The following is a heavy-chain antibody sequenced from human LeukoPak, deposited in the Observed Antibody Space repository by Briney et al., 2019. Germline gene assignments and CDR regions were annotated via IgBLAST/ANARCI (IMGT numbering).Heavy chain of an antibody. J-gene: IGHJ4*02. D-gene: IGHD6-6*01. CDR2: IYYSGST. CDR3: ARHYSSSSHPDY. V-gene: IGHV4-61*08. Sequence: SQTLSLTCTVSGGSISSGGYYWSWIRQPPGTGLEWIGYIYYSGSTNYNPSLKSRVTISVDTPKNQFSLKLSSVTAADTAVYYCARHYSSSSHPDYWGQGTLVTVSS. CDR1: GGSISSGGYY.